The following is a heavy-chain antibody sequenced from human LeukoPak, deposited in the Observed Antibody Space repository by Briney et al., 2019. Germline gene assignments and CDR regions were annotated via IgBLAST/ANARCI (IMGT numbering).Heavy chain of an antibody. V-gene: IGHV3-53*01. J-gene: IGHJ4*02. CDR1: GFTVSSNY. CDR3: AKDPLTYYDFWSGYHVY. Sequence: GGSLRLSCAASGFTVSSNYMSWVRQAPGKGLEWVSVTYSNGRTYYADSVKGRFTISRDNSKNTLYLQMNSLGAEDTAIYYCAKDPLTYYDFWSGYHVYWGQGTPVTVSS. CDR2: TYSNGRT. D-gene: IGHD3-3*01.